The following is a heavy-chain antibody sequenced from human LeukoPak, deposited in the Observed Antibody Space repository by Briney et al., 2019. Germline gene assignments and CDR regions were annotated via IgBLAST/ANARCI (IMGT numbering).Heavy chain of an antibody. CDR1: GSTFNTYT. D-gene: IGHD2-8*01. CDR2: ITGSTKYI. Sequence: SGGSLRLSCAASGSTFNTYTMNWVRQAPGKGLEWVSAITGSTKYIPSNIYYADAVQGRFTISRDDAKNLVYLQMNSLRAEDTAVYYCARLHGHGFDPWGQGTLATVSS. V-gene: IGHV3-21*06. CDR3: ARLHGHGFDP. J-gene: IGHJ5*02.